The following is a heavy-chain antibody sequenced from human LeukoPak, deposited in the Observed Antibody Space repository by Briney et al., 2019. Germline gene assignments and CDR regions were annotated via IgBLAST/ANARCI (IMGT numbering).Heavy chain of an antibody. J-gene: IGHJ5*02. V-gene: IGHV3-20*04. Sequence: TGGSLRLSCEGSGFTFGDYGMSWVRQAPGKGPEWVAGISWNADSTGYPDSVKGRFTISRDNAKNSLYLQMNSLRVEDTAFYYCARDRQGITGTEWFDPWGQGILVTVSS. CDR3: ARDRQGITGTEWFDP. CDR2: ISWNADST. CDR1: GFTFGDYG. D-gene: IGHD1-20*01.